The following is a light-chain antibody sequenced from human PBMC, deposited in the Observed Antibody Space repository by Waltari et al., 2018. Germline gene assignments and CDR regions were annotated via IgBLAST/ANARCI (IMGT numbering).Light chain of an antibody. CDR2: DVS. J-gene: IGKJ4*01. V-gene: IGKV1-33*01. CDR3: QQYEDEST. Sequence: DVQMTQSPSSLSASVGDRVTITCQASQDIKTYLKWYQQKAGKAPKVVIYDVSHLATGVPSRFSGTGYGTQFTLTISSLQPEDIATYYCQQYEDESTFGGGTKVEVK. CDR1: QDIKTY.